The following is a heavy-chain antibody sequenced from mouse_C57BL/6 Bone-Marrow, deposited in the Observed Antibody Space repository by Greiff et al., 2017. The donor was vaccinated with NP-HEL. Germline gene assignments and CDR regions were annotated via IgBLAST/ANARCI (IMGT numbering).Heavy chain of an antibody. Sequence: EVMLVESEGGLVQPGSSMKLSCTASGFTFSDYYMAWVRQVPDKGLEWVANINYDGSSTYYLDSLKSRFIISRDNAKNILYLQMSSLKSEDTATYYCARDRGLVGDFDYWGQGTTLTVSS. CDR1: GFTFSDYY. CDR2: INYDGSST. D-gene: IGHD3-1*01. CDR3: ARDRGLVGDFDY. J-gene: IGHJ2*01. V-gene: IGHV5-16*01.